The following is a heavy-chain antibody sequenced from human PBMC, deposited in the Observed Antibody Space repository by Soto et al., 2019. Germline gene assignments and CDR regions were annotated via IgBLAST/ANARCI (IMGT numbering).Heavy chain of an antibody. V-gene: IGHV1-24*01. J-gene: IGHJ6*02. Sequence: ASVKVSCKVSGYTLPELSMHWVRQAPGKGREWMGGFDPEDGETIYAQKFQGRVTMTEDTSTDTAYMELSSLRSEDTAVYYCATVGMAGSDPRYYYYGMDVWGQGTTVTVSS. CDR1: GYTLPELS. CDR2: FDPEDGET. D-gene: IGHD3-10*01. CDR3: ATVGMAGSDPRYYYYGMDV.